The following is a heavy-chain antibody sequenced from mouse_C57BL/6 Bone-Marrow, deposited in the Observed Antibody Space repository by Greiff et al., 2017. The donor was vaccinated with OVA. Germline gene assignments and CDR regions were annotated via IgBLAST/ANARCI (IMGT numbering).Heavy chain of an antibody. CDR2: IYPGSGST. J-gene: IGHJ4*01. CDR1: GYTFTSYW. Sequence: QVQLQQSGAELVKPGASVKMSCKASGYTFTSYWITWVKQRPGQGLEWIGDIYPGSGSTNYNEKFKSKATLTVDTSSSTAYMQLSSLTSEDAAVYYCARRPHNYGSSDSAMGYWGQGTSVTVSS. V-gene: IGHV1-55*01. CDR3: ARRPHNYGSSDSAMGY. D-gene: IGHD1-1*01.